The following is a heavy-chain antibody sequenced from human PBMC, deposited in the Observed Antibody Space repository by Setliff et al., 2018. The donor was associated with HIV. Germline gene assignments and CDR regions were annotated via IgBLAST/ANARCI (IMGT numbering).Heavy chain of an antibody. CDR2: ISSSASSI. CDR1: GFTFSSYE. D-gene: IGHD3-10*01. CDR3: ASVLRYYGSGSYPFGY. V-gene: IGHV3-48*03. Sequence: GGSLRLSCTASGFTFSSYEMNWVRQAPGKGLEWVSYISSSASSIHYADSVKGRFTISRDNAKNSLYLQMNSLRAEDTAVYYCASVLRYYGSGSYPFGYWGQGTLVTVSS. J-gene: IGHJ4*02.